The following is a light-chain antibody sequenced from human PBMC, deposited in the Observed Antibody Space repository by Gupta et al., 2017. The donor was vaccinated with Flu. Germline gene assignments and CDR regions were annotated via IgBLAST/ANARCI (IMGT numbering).Light chain of an antibody. CDR2: KAS. CDR3: QQYNMYPKT. CDR1: QNVNSW. V-gene: IGKV1-5*03. J-gene: IGKJ1*01. Sequence: DIQMTQSPSTLAASVGDSVTLTCRASQNVNSWLAWYQQRPGKAPTLLIYKASILHTGVSSRFSGSGSGTEFTLTISSLQPDDLATYYCQQYNMYPKTFGQGTKVELK.